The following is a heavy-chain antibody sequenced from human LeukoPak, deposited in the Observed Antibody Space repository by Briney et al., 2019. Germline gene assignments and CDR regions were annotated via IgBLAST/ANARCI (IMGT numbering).Heavy chain of an antibody. D-gene: IGHD6-19*01. J-gene: IGHJ5*02. CDR2: ISGSGGSK. V-gene: IGHV3-23*01. Sequence: GGSLRLSWAASGFTFSSYAMSWVRQAPGKGLEWVSAISGSGGSKYYADSVKGRFTISRDNSKNTLYLQMNSLSAEDTAVYYCAKLSSSGWYEDWFDPWGQGTLVTVSS. CDR1: GFTFSSYA. CDR3: AKLSSSGWYEDWFDP.